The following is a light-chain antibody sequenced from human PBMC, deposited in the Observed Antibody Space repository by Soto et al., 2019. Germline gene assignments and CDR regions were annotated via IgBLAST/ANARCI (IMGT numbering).Light chain of an antibody. Sequence: DIQLTQSPSTLSASVGDTVIITCRASQSISSWLAWYQQKPGKGPKFLIYEASSLESGVPSRFSGSASGTEFTLTISSLQPDDSATYYCQQYNSYPATFGPGTKVEIK. CDR2: EAS. V-gene: IGKV1-5*03. CDR3: QQYNSYPAT. CDR1: QSISSW. J-gene: IGKJ3*01.